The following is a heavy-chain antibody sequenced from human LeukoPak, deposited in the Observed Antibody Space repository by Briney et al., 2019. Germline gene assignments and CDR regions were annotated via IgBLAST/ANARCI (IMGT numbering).Heavy chain of an antibody. CDR3: ARDQALLWFGESSPHYYYYYGMGV. J-gene: IGHJ6*02. Sequence: ASVKVSCKASGGTFSSYAISWVRQAPGQGLEWMGGIIPIFGTATYAQKFQGRVTMTRDTSTSTVYMELSSLRSEDTAVYYCARDQALLWFGESSPHYYYYYGMGVWGQGTTVTVSS. CDR1: GGTFSSYA. D-gene: IGHD3-10*01. CDR2: IIPIFGTA. V-gene: IGHV1-69*05.